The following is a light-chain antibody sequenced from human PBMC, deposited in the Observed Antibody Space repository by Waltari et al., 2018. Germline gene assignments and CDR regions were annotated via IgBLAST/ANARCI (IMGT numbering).Light chain of an antibody. CDR3: QQYISFFT. CDR1: QSVSSN. CDR2: GAS. J-gene: IGKJ3*01. V-gene: IGKV3D-15*02. Sequence: EIVMMQSPATLSVSPGERATLSCRASQSVSSNLAWYQQKPGRAPRLLIYGASTKATGIPARFSGSGSGTEFTLTISSLQSEDFAVYYCQQYISFFTFGPGTTVDIK.